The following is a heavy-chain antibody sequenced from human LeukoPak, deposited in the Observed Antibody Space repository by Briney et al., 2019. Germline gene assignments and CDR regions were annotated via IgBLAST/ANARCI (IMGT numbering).Heavy chain of an antibody. D-gene: IGHD6-19*01. V-gene: IGHV4-39*07. J-gene: IGHJ4*02. Sequence: SETLSLTCTVSGGSTSSTNYYWSWIRQPPGKGLEWIANIYYSGSTYYNPSLKSRVTISVDTSKNQFSLKLSSVTAADTAVYYCARGGGGWSFDYWGQGTLVTVSS. CDR1: GGSTSSTNYY. CDR3: ARGGGGWSFDY. CDR2: IYYSGST.